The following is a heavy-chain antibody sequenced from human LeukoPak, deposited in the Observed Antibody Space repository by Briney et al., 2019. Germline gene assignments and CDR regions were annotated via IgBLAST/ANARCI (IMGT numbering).Heavy chain of an antibody. D-gene: IGHD1-26*01. CDR1: GFTFSSYA. J-gene: IGHJ4*02. CDR3: ARGRSVGAPTGFDY. Sequence: PGTSLRLSCAASGFTFSSYAMHCVRQAPGKGLEWVAVISDDGGHKYYADSVEGRFTISRDNSNNMLYLQMNSLRPEDTAVCYCARGRSVGAPTGFDYWGQGTLVTVSS. V-gene: IGHV3-30-3*01. CDR2: ISDDGGHK.